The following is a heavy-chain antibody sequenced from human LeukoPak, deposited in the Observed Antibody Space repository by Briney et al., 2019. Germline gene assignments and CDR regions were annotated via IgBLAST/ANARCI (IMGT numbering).Heavy chain of an antibody. CDR1: GYSFTCYW. V-gene: IGHV5-10-1*01. Sequence: GESLKISWKGSGYSFTCYWISWVRQMPGKGLEWMGSIDPSDSYTNYSPSFQGHVTISADKSISTAYLQWSSLKLSDTATYYCARPMAGSGGYYYYDMDVWGQGTTVTVSS. CDR2: IDPSDSYT. J-gene: IGHJ6*02. CDR3: ARPMAGSGGYYYYDMDV. D-gene: IGHD2-8*01.